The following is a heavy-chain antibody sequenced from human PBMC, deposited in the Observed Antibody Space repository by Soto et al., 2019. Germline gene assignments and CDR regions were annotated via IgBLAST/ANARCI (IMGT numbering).Heavy chain of an antibody. J-gene: IGHJ5*02. CDR2: IKEDGSEK. CDR1: GFTFSTCW. Sequence: EIQLVESGGTVVQPGGSLRLSCAVSGFTFSTCWMSWVRQAPGKGLEWVANIKEDGSEKYYVDSVKGRFTISRDNAKNSLYLQMNSLRVEDTAMYYCVRDPSTVRWFDPWGQGTLVTVSS. CDR3: VRDPSTVRWFDP. V-gene: IGHV3-7*03. D-gene: IGHD2-8*02.